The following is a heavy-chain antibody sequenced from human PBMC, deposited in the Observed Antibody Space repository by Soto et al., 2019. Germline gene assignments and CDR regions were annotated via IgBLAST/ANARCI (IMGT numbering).Heavy chain of an antibody. J-gene: IGHJ6*02. CDR1: CGAFSGYY. V-gene: IGHV4-34*01. D-gene: IGHD6-13*01. CDR2: INHSGST. Sequence: PLETLSLTCAVYCGAFSGYYWSWILQPPGKGLEWIGEINHSGSTNYNPSLKSRVTISVDTSKNQFSLKLSSVTAADTAVYYCARGGAAAGTSGILGERYGMDVWGQGTTVTVSS. CDR3: ARGGAAAGTSGILGERYGMDV.